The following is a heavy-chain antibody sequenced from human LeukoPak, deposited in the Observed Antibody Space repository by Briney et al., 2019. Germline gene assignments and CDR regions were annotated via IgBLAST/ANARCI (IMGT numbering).Heavy chain of an antibody. Sequence: HPGESLRLSCAASGFTFSHYWMAWVRQAPGKGLEWVAIIRPDANDGSYVDSVKGRFTISRDNAKNSLYLQLNSLRAEDTAVYFCARADWGSIDYWGQGALVTVSS. CDR2: IRPDANDG. CDR3: ARADWGSIDY. V-gene: IGHV3-7*01. D-gene: IGHD7-27*01. J-gene: IGHJ4*02. CDR1: GFTFSHYW.